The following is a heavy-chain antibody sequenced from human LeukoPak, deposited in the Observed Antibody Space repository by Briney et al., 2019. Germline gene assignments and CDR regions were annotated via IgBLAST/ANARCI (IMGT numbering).Heavy chain of an antibody. V-gene: IGHV3-21*01. CDR2: ISTVSTYK. CDR3: ARDGSGFYLYYYMDV. D-gene: IGHD3-3*01. Sequence: GGSLRLSCAASGFTFTDYSMPWVRQAPGKGLEWVSSISTVSTYKFYSDSVKGRFTISRDNAKNILYLQMSSLSAEDTAVYYCARDGSGFYLYYYMDVWGRGTPVTVSS. CDR1: GFTFTDYS. J-gene: IGHJ6*03.